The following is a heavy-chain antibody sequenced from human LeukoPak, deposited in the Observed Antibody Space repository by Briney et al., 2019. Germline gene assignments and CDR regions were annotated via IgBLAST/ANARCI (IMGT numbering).Heavy chain of an antibody. CDR1: GFTFSSYW. Sequence: GGSLRLSCAAPGFTFSSYWMSWVRQAPGKGLEWVANIKQDGSEKYYVDSVKGRFTISRDNAKNSLYLQMNSLRAEDTAVYYCARERMVGYGDYVWYGDFDYWGQGTLVTVSS. CDR2: IKQDGSEK. V-gene: IGHV3-7*01. CDR3: ARERMVGYGDYVWYGDFDY. D-gene: IGHD4-17*01. J-gene: IGHJ4*02.